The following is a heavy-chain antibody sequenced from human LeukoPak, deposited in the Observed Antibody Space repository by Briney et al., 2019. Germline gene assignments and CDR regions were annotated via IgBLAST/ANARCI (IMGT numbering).Heavy chain of an antibody. Sequence: ASVKVSCKASGYTFTGYYMHWVRQAPGQGLECMGWINPNSGGTNYAQKFQGRVTMTRDTSISTAYMELSRLRSDDTAVYYCARETVGATTGYYFDYWGQGTLVTVSS. CDR3: ARETVGATTGYYFDY. V-gene: IGHV1-2*02. D-gene: IGHD1-26*01. J-gene: IGHJ4*02. CDR2: INPNSGGT. CDR1: GYTFTGYY.